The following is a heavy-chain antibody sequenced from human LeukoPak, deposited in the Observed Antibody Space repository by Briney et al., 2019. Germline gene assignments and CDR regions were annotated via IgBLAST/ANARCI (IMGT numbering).Heavy chain of an antibody. Sequence: GGSLRLSCAASGFTFNSYWMHWVRRGPGKGLVWVSRIKTDGSSTTYADSAEGRFTIFRDTPRNTVYLQMNSLRAEDTAVYYCARRGTTGLDSWGQGTLVTVSS. CDR1: GFTFNSYW. J-gene: IGHJ5*01. D-gene: IGHD2-2*01. CDR2: IKTDGSST. CDR3: ARRGTTGLDS. V-gene: IGHV3-74*01.